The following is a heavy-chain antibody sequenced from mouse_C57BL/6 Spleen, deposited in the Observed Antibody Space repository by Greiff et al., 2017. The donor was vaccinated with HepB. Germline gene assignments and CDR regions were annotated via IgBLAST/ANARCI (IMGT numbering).Heavy chain of an antibody. D-gene: IGHD2-4*01. J-gene: IGHJ2*01. CDR3: ARVPYDYDKGVFDY. CDR1: GYTFTSYW. V-gene: IGHV1-59*01. Sequence: VQLQQPGAELVRPGTSVKLSCKASGYTFTSYWMHWVKQRPGQGLEWIGVIDPSDSYTNYNQKFKGKATLTVDTSSSTAYMQLSSLTSEDSAVYYCARVPYDYDKGVFDYWGQGTTLTVSS. CDR2: IDPSDSYT.